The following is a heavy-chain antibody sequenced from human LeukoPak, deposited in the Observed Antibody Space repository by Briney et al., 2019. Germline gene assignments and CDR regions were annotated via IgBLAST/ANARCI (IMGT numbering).Heavy chain of an antibody. Sequence: GRSLRLSCAASGFTFSSYAMHWVRQAPGKGLEWVAVISYDGSNKYYADSVKGRFTISRDNSKNTLYLQMNSLRAEDTAVYYCRVAAYYFDYWGQGTLVTVSS. V-gene: IGHV3-30-3*01. D-gene: IGHD6-19*01. J-gene: IGHJ4*02. CDR1: GFTFSSYA. CDR3: RVAAYYFDY. CDR2: ISYDGSNK.